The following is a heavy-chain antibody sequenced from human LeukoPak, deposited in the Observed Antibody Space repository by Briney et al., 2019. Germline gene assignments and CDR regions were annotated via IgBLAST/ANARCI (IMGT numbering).Heavy chain of an antibody. CDR3: ARFVRGSSLQENPVDI. CDR1: GYTFTGYY. D-gene: IGHD6-13*01. V-gene: IGHV1-2*02. J-gene: IGHJ3*02. Sequence: ASVKVSCKASGYTFTGYYMHWVRQAPGQGLEWMGWIIPNSGGTNYAQKFQGRVTMTRDTSISTAYMELSRLRSDDTAVYYCARFVRGSSLQENPVDIWGQGTMVTVSS. CDR2: IIPNSGGT.